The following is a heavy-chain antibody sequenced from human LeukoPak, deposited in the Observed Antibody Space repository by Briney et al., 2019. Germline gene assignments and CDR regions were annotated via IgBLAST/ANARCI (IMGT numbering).Heavy chain of an antibody. D-gene: IGHD3-3*01. Sequence: MSSQTLSLTCSVSGVSISSGGFYCSWIRQHPGKGLEWIGYIYYSGGTYYNPSLQSRVTMPVDTAKNQFSLKLSSVTAADTAVYYCARGSDFWSGPWGQGTLVTVSS. CDR1: GVSISSGGFY. J-gene: IGHJ5*02. CDR3: ARGSDFWSGP. V-gene: IGHV4-31*03. CDR2: IYYSGGT.